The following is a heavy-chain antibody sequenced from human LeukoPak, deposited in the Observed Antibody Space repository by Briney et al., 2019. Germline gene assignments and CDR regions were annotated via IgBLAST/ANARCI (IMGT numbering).Heavy chain of an antibody. CDR1: GFTFSSYA. V-gene: IGHV3-23*01. D-gene: IGHD1-26*01. CDR2: ISGSGGST. Sequence: GGSLRLSYAASGFTFSSYAMSWVRQAPGKGLEWVSAISGSGGSTYYADSVKGRFTISRDNSKNTLYLQMNSLRAEDTAVYYCAQADSGSYPIDYWGQGTLVTVSS. CDR3: AQADSGSYPIDY. J-gene: IGHJ4*02.